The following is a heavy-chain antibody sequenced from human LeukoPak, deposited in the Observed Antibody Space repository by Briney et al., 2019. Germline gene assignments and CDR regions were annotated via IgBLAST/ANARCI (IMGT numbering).Heavy chain of an antibody. V-gene: IGHV3-30-3*01. D-gene: IGHD3-10*01. CDR3: GSEVRSTSPPGSLVRDY. J-gene: IGHJ4*02. Sequence: GGSLRLSGAASGFTFSSYAMHWVRKAPGKGLEWVAVISYDGSNKYYADSVKGRFTISRDNSKNTLYLQMNSLRAEDTAVYYCGSEVRSTSPPGSLVRDYWGQGTLVTVSS. CDR1: GFTFSSYA. CDR2: ISYDGSNK.